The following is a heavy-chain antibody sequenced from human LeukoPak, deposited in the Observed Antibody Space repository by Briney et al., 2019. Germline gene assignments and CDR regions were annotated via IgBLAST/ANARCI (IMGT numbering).Heavy chain of an antibody. CDR2: IYYIGST. D-gene: IGHD5-12*01. J-gene: IGHJ5*02. CDR1: GGSISSGGYY. CDR3: ARVSRSGYDNWFDP. Sequence: SQTLSLTCTVSGGSISSGGYYWSWIRQHPGKGLEWIGNIYYIGSTYYNPSLKSRLTISVDTSKNQFSLKLSSVTAADTAVYYCARVSRSGYDNWFDPWGQGILVTVSS. V-gene: IGHV4-31*03.